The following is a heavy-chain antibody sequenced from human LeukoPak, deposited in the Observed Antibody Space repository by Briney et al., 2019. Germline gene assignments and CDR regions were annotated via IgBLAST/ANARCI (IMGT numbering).Heavy chain of an antibody. CDR3: EKALGRSGWLLDY. J-gene: IGHJ4*02. CDR1: GFTFSNYA. D-gene: IGHD6-19*01. Sequence: PGGSLRLSCAASGFTFSNYAMTWVRQSPGKGLEWVSAISGSGGNTYYADSVKGRFTISRDNSKNTLYLQMNSLRAEDTAVYYCEKALGRSGWLLDYWGQGTPVTVSS. CDR2: ISGSGGNT. V-gene: IGHV3-23*01.